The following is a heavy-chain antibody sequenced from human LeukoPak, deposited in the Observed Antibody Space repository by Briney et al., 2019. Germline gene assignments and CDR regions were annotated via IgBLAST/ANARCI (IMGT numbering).Heavy chain of an antibody. V-gene: IGHV3-23*01. Sequence: QPGGSLRLSCAASGFTFSSYAMSWVRPAPGKGLEWVSAISSSGGSTYYADSVKGRFTISRDNSKNTLYLQMNSLRAEDTAVYYCVKFIPLYNWFDPWGQGTLVTVSS. J-gene: IGHJ5*02. D-gene: IGHD3-16*02. CDR1: GFTFSSYA. CDR2: ISSSGGST. CDR3: VKFIPLYNWFDP.